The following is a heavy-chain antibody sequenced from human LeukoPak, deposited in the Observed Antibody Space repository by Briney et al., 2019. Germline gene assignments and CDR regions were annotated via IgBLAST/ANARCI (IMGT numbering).Heavy chain of an antibody. CDR2: IWYDGSNK. CDR1: GFTFSNYG. Sequence: SGGSLRLSCAASGFTFSNYGMHWVRQAPGKGLEWVALIWYDGSNKYYTDSVKGRLTISRDNSKNTLYLQMNSLRAEDTAVYYCAKDLGGSYFYFGYWGQGTLVTVSS. D-gene: IGHD1-26*01. CDR3: AKDLGGSYFYFGY. J-gene: IGHJ4*02. V-gene: IGHV3-33*06.